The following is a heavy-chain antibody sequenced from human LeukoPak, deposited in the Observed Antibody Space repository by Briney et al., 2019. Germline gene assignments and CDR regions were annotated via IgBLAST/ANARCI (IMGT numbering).Heavy chain of an antibody. CDR1: GFTFSSFA. Sequence: PGGSLRLSCAASGFTFSSFAVSRVRQAPGKGLEWVSLISGSGGSTYYADSVKGRFTISRDNSKNTLYLQMKSLRAEDTAVYYCARTTSDAFGIWGQGTMVTVSS. D-gene: IGHD1/OR15-1a*01. J-gene: IGHJ3*02. CDR3: ARTTSDAFGI. V-gene: IGHV3-23*01. CDR2: ISGSGGST.